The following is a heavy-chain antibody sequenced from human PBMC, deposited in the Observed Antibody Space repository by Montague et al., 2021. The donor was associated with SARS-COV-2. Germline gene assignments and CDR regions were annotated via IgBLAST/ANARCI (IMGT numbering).Heavy chain of an antibody. J-gene: IGHJ6*02. V-gene: IGHV4-31*03. D-gene: IGHD2-2*01. Sequence: TLSLTCTVSGGSISSGGYYWSWIRQHPGKGLEWIGYIYYSGSTYYNPSLKSRVTISVDTSKNQFSLELSSVTAADTAVYYCAREKRHYCSSTSCYDNYYYYYGMDVWGQGTTVTVSS. CDR1: GGSISSGGYY. CDR3: AREKRHYCSSTSCYDNYYYYYGMDV. CDR2: IYYSGST.